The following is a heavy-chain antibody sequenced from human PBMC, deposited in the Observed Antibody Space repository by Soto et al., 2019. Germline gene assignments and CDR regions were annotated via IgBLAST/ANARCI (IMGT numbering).Heavy chain of an antibody. D-gene: IGHD3-3*01. V-gene: IGHV3-33*01. CDR2: IWYDGSNK. CDR3: ARGIRFLEWLEAYYYYGMDV. Sequence: GGSLRLSCAASGFTFSSYGMHWVRQAPGKGLGGVAVIWYDGSNKYYADSVKGRFTISRDNSKNTLYLQMNSLRAEDTAVYYCARGIRFLEWLEAYYYYGMDVWGQGTTVTVSS. J-gene: IGHJ6*02. CDR1: GFTFSSYG.